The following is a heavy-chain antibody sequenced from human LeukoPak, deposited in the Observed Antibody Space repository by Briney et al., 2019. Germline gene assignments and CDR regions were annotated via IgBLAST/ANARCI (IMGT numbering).Heavy chain of an antibody. CDR2: ISSSSSYI. V-gene: IGHV3-21*01. Sequence: GGSLRLSCAASGFTFSTYNMNWVRQAPGKGLEWVSSISSSSSYIYYADSVKGRFTISRDNAKNSLYLQMNSLRAEDTAVYYCARGEFDFDYWGQGTLVTVSS. CDR3: ARGEFDFDY. CDR1: GFTFSTYN. D-gene: IGHD3-10*01. J-gene: IGHJ4*02.